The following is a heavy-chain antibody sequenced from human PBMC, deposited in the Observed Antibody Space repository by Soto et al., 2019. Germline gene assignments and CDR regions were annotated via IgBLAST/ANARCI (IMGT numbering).Heavy chain of an antibody. CDR1: GGSISSSSYY. V-gene: IGHV4-39*01. D-gene: IGHD3-22*01. Sequence: QLQLQESGPGLVKPSETLSLTCTVSGGSISSSSYYWGWIRQPPGKGLEWVGSIYYSGSTYYNPSLKSRVAIAGDTSKNQFSLKLSSVTAADTAVYCCARSGGWDYESSGYLNDYWGPGTLVTVSS. CDR3: ARSGGWDYESSGYLNDY. J-gene: IGHJ4*02. CDR2: IYYSGST.